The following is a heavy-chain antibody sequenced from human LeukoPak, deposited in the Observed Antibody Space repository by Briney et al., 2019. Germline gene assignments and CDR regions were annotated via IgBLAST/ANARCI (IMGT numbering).Heavy chain of an antibody. J-gene: IGHJ3*02. Sequence: SETLSLTCTVSGGSISSSSYYWGWIRQPPGKGLEWIGYIYYSGSTNYNPSLKSRVTISVDTSKNQFSLKLSSVTAADTAVYYCARDQEWMGPEANAFDIWGQGTMVTVSS. CDR3: ARDQEWMGPEANAFDI. V-gene: IGHV4-61*01. CDR1: GGSISSSSYY. D-gene: IGHD3-3*01. CDR2: IYYSGST.